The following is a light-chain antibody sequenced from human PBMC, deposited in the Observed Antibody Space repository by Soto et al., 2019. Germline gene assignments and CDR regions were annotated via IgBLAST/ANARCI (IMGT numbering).Light chain of an antibody. V-gene: IGKV3-15*01. J-gene: IGKJ2*01. CDR3: QQYNNWPLYT. CDR2: GAS. CDR1: QSVSSN. Sequence: EIVMPQSPATLSVSPGERATLSCRASQSVSSNLAWSQQTPGQAPMLLIYGASTRATGIPARFSGSGSGTEFTLTISSLQSEDFAVYYCQQYNNWPLYTFGQGTKLEIK.